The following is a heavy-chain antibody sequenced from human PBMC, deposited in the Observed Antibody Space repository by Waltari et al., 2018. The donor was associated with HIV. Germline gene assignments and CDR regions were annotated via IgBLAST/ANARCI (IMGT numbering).Heavy chain of an antibody. J-gene: IGHJ6*02. D-gene: IGHD6-19*01. CDR2: INAGNGNT. CDR1: GYTFTSYA. CDR3: ARIAVAGTLVGMDV. Sequence: QVQLVQSGAEVKKPGASVKVSCKASGYTFTSYAMHWVRQAPGQRLGWMGWINAGNGNTKYSQKFQGRVTITRDTSASTAYMELSSLRSEDTAVYYCARIAVAGTLVGMDVWGQGTTVTVSS. V-gene: IGHV1-3*01.